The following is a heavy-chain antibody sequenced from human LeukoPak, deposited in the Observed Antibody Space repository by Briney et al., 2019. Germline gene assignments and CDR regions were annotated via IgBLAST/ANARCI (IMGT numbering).Heavy chain of an antibody. CDR3: ARHEPTGPDY. V-gene: IGHV5-51*01. J-gene: IGHJ4*02. Sequence: GGSLKIPSWGSGYTFINYCIGWVRQMPGKGLEWMGISYPGDSDTRYSPSFQGQVTISADKSISTAYLQWSSLKASDTAMYYCARHEPTGPDYWGQGTLVTVSS. CDR2: SYPGDSDT. CDR1: GYTFINYC. D-gene: IGHD1-14*01.